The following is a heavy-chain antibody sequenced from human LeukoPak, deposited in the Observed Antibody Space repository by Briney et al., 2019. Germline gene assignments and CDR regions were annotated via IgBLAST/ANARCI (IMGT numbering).Heavy chain of an antibody. CDR3: ARDTDDIRGNVFDY. V-gene: IGHV1-69*04. D-gene: IGHD1-1*01. CDR1: GGTFSSYA. Sequence: GASVKVSCKASGGTFSSYAISWVRQAPGQGLEWMGRIIPILGIANYAQKFQGRVTITADESTSTAYMELSSLRSEDTAVYYCARDTDDIRGNVFDYWGQGTLVTVSS. CDR2: IIPILGIA. J-gene: IGHJ4*02.